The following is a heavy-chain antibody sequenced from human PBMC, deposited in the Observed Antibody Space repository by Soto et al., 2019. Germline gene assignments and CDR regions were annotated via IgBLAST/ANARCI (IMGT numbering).Heavy chain of an antibody. Sequence: EVQLVESGGGLVQPGGSLRLSCAASGFTVSSNYMSWVRQAPGKGLEWVSVIYSGGSTYYADSVKGRFTISRDNSKNTLYLHMNSLRAEDTAVYYCARDKIPDILTGYYDEYWGQGTLVTVSS. CDR1: GFTVSSNY. J-gene: IGHJ4*02. V-gene: IGHV3-66*01. D-gene: IGHD3-9*01. CDR3: ARDKIPDILTGYYDEY. CDR2: IYSGGST.